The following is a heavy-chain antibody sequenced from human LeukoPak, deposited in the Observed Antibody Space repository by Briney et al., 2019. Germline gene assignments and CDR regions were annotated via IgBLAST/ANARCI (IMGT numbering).Heavy chain of an antibody. CDR1: GFTFSSYG. D-gene: IGHD2-2*02. V-gene: IGHV3-30*02. CDR2: IRYDGSNK. Sequence: SGGSLRLSCAASGFTFSSYGMHWVRQAPGKGVEGVAFIRYDGSNKYYADSVKGRFTISRDNSKNRLYLQMNSLRAEDTAVYYCAKDYCSSTSCYNNYFDYWGQGTLVTVSS. J-gene: IGHJ4*02. CDR3: AKDYCSSTSCYNNYFDY.